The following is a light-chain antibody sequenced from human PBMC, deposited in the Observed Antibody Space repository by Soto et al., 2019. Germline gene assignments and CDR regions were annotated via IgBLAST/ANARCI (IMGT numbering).Light chain of an antibody. CDR2: DAS. CDR1: QSLTYS. CDR3: QHYNSFSET. J-gene: IGKJ1*01. V-gene: IGKV1-5*01. Sequence: DIPMTQSPSTLSASVGDRITITCRASQSLTYSLAWYQQKPGKAPKLLIYDASTLESGVPPRFSGSGSGPEYTLTISSLQPDDFATYYCQHYNSFSETFGQGTKVEIK.